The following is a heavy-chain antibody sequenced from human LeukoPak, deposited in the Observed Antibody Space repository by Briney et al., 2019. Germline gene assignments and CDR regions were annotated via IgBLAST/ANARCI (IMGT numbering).Heavy chain of an antibody. J-gene: IGHJ4*02. CDR1: GFTFSSYG. D-gene: IGHD2-15*01. CDR2: ISYDGSNK. V-gene: IGHV3-30*18. Sequence: PGGSLRLSCAASGFTFSSYGMHWVRQAPGKGLEWVAVISYDGSNKYYADSVKGRFTISRDNPKNTLYLQMNSLRAEDTAVYYCAKADIVVVVAATRDWGQGTLVTVSS. CDR3: AKADIVVVVAATRD.